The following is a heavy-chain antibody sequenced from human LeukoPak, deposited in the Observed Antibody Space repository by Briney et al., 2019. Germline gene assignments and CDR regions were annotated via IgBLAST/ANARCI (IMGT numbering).Heavy chain of an antibody. J-gene: IGHJ5*02. Sequence: SETLSLTCAVYGGSLSGYYWSWIRQPPGKGLEWIGEINHSGSTNYNPSLKSRVTISVDTSKNQFSLKLSSVTAADTAVYYCARAAKNIVVVTATRYNWFDPWGQGTLVTVSS. CDR3: ARAAKNIVVVTATRYNWFDP. CDR1: GGSLSGYY. V-gene: IGHV4-34*01. D-gene: IGHD2-21*02. CDR2: INHSGST.